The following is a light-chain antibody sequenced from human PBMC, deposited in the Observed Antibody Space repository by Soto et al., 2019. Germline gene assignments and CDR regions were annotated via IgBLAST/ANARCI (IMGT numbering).Light chain of an antibody. J-gene: IGKJ1*01. CDR1: ESISSEY. V-gene: IGKV3D-20*02. CDR3: QQRSNWPWT. Sequence: DIVLTQSPGTLSLSPGERATLSRRTSESISSEYLAWYQQRTGQAPRILIYGASSRDTGVPDRFSGIWSGTDFTLPISRLEPEDFQVYYCQQRSNWPWTFGQGTKVDIK. CDR2: GAS.